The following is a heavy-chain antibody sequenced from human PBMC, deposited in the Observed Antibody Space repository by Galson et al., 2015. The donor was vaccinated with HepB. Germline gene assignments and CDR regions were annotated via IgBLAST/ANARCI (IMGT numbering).Heavy chain of an antibody. V-gene: IGHV3-30*18. CDR2: ISYDGSDK. J-gene: IGHJ4*02. CDR3: AKAGESSGGYSYEIDY. Sequence: SLRLSCAASGFTFSNCGMHWVRQAPGKGLEFVAVISYDGSDKYYEDSVKGRFSIPRDNSKNTLYLQMNSLRTEDTAVYYCAKAGESSGGYSYEIDYWGQGTLVTVSS. D-gene: IGHD5-18*01. CDR1: GFTFSNCG.